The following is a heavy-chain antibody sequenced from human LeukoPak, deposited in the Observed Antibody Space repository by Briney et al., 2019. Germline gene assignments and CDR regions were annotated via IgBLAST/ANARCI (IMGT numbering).Heavy chain of an antibody. CDR3: ARGLEWFPSSLTHFDP. CDR1: GYTFTSYG. D-gene: IGHD3-3*01. CDR2: ISAYNGNT. J-gene: IGHJ5*02. V-gene: IGHV1-18*01. Sequence: ASVKVSCKASGYTFTSYGISWVRQAPGQGLEWMGWISAYNGNTNYAQKLQGRVTMTTDTSTSTAYMELRSLRSDDTAVYYCARGLEWFPSSLTHFDPWGQGTLVTVSS.